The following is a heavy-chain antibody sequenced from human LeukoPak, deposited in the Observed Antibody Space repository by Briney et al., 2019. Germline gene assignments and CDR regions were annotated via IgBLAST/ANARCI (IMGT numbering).Heavy chain of an antibody. CDR2: INHSGST. CDR1: GGSFSGYY. Sequence: SETLSLTCAVYGGSFSGYYWSWIRQPPGKGLEWIGEINHSGSTNYNPSLKSRVTISVDTSKNQFSLKLSSVTAADTAVYYCARDHPKLRLLRFSNRQGHWFDPWGQGTLVTVSS. D-gene: IGHD4-11*01. J-gene: IGHJ5*02. V-gene: IGHV4-34*01. CDR3: ARDHPKLRLLRFSNRQGHWFDP.